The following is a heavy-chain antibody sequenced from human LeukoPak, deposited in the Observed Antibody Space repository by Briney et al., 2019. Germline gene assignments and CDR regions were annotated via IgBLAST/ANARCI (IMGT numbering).Heavy chain of an antibody. J-gene: IGHJ3*02. D-gene: IGHD6-13*01. Sequence: SQTLSLTCTVSGGSISSYYWSWIRQPPGKGLEWIGYIYYSGSTNYNPSPKSRVTISVDTSKNQFSLKLSSVTAADTAVYYCARDRRSSWYANDAFDIWGQGTMVTVSS. V-gene: IGHV4-59*01. CDR2: IYYSGST. CDR3: ARDRRSSWYANDAFDI. CDR1: GGSISSYY.